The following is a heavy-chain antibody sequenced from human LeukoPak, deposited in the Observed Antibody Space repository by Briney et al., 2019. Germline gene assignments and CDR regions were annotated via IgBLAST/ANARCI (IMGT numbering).Heavy chain of an antibody. D-gene: IGHD2-2*01. CDR3: AKGCSTSCYSWFDP. J-gene: IGHJ5*02. CDR2: ITSRSNHI. Sequence: GGSLRLSCAASEFTFSGYSMNWVRQAPGKGLEWVSSITSRSNHIDYADSVKGRFTISRDNAKNSLYLQMNSLRAEDTAVYYCAKGCSTSCYSWFDPWGQGTLVTVSS. V-gene: IGHV3-21*04. CDR1: EFTFSGYS.